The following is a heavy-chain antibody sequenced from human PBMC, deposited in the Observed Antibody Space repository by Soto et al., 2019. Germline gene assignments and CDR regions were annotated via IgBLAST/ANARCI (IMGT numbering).Heavy chain of an antibody. D-gene: IGHD2-8*01. CDR1: GGSISSGGYS. V-gene: IGHV4-30-2*01. Sequence: PSETLSLTCSVYGGSISSGGYSWSWIRQPPGKGLEWIGYIYHSGSTYYNPSLKSRVTISVDRSKNQFSLKLSSVTAADTAVYYCARESTNGSGMDVWGQGTTVTVSS. J-gene: IGHJ6*02. CDR3: ARESTNGSGMDV. CDR2: IYHSGST.